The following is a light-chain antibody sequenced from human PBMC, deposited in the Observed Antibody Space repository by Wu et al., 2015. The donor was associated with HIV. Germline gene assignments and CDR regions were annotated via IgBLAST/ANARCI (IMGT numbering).Light chain of an antibody. Sequence: DIQMTQSPSSLSPSVGDRVTITCQANQDIKNFLNWYHQKPGKAPKLLIRDASDLERGVPARFSGSGSGTHFTLIISGLQSEDIGTYFCQQYDNLRLNFGPGTKV. CDR3: QQYDNLRLN. J-gene: IGKJ3*01. V-gene: IGKV1-33*01. CDR1: QDIKNF. CDR2: DAS.